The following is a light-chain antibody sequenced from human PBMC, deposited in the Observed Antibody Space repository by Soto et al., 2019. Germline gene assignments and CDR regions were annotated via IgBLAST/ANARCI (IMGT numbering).Light chain of an antibody. CDR3: QQYNHYWT. V-gene: IGKV1-5*03. CDR2: NAS. CDR1: QSISNW. J-gene: IGKJ1*01. Sequence: DIRMTQSPSTLSASIRDRVTITCRASQSISNWVAWYQQKPGKAPKLLIYNASSLESGVPSRFSGSGSGTEITLTISSLQPDDFATYYCQQYNHYWTFGQGTKVEI.